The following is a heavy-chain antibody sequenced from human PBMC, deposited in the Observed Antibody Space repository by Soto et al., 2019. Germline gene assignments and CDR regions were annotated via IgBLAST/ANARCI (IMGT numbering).Heavy chain of an antibody. CDR3: ASGPLVSRYYGLNV. Sequence: SETLSLTCSVSGVSMNDYYWSWIRQPAGRGLEWIGRIFTNGNTNYNPSLRGRLTMSVDTSTNQVSLRLPSVTAADTAVYYCASGPLVSRYYGLNVWGQGTTVTVSS. CDR1: GVSMNDYY. J-gene: IGHJ6*02. CDR2: IFTNGNT. V-gene: IGHV4-4*07.